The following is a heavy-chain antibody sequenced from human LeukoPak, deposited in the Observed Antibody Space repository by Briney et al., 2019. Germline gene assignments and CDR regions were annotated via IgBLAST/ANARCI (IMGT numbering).Heavy chain of an antibody. V-gene: IGHV3-7*01. D-gene: IGHD3-22*01. Sequence: GGSLRLSCAASGFTFSSYWMSWVRQAPGKGLEWVANIKQDGSEKYYVDSVKGRFTISRDNAKNSLYLQMNSLRAEDTAVYYCARDGDPYDSSGYYIRHKFAGGLSYFDFWGQGTLVTVSS. CDR1: GFTFSSYW. CDR3: ARDGDPYDSSGYYIRHKFAGGLSYFDF. CDR2: IKQDGSEK. J-gene: IGHJ4*02.